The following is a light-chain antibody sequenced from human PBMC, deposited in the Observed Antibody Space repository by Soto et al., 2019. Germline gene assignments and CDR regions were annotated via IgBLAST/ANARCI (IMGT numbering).Light chain of an antibody. CDR2: DVS. CDR1: SSDVGGYNY. V-gene: IGLV2-14*01. CDR3: SSYTSSSTLGV. J-gene: IGLJ3*02. Sequence: QSALTQPASVSGSPGQSITISCTGTSSDVGGYNYVSWYQQHQGKAPKLMIYDVSNRPSGVSNRFSGSKSGNTASLTISGLQAEDEADYYCSSYTSSSTLGVFGGGTKLTVL.